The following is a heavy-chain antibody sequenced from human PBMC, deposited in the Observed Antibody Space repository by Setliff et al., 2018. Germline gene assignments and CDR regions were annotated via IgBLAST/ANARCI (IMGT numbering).Heavy chain of an antibody. CDR3: AREQWLDPPGYYYMDV. J-gene: IGHJ6*03. CDR2: IYIGGSA. Sequence: SETLSLTCTVSGGSISSRYWSWIRQPAGKGLEWIGHIYIGGSANYNPSLKSRVTMSIDTSKNQFSLKLNSVTAADMAVYYCAREQWLDPPGYYYMDVWAKGTTVTVSS. V-gene: IGHV4-4*07. CDR1: GGSISSRY. D-gene: IGHD6-19*01.